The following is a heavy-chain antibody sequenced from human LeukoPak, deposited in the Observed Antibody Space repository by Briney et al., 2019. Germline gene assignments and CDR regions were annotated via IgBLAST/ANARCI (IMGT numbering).Heavy chain of an antibody. D-gene: IGHD4-17*01. CDR1: GFTFDDYA. J-gene: IGHJ4*02. V-gene: IGHV3-9*01. Sequence: PGGSLRLSCAASGFTFDDYAMHWVRQAPGKGLEWVSGISWNSGSIGYADSVKGRFTISRDNAKNSLYLQMNSLRAEDTALYYCAKTPDYGDDYYFDYWGQGTLVTVSS. CDR2: ISWNSGSI. CDR3: AKTPDYGDDYYFDY.